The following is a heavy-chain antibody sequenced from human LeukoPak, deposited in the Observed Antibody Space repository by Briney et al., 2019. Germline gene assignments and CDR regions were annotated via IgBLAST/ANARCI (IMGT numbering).Heavy chain of an antibody. V-gene: IGHV3-21*01. CDR2: ISGSGSYI. D-gene: IGHD3-3*02. CDR3: ASHFWNYYRIDH. Sequence: GESLRLSCAASGFSFSTYTMNWARQAPGKGLEWVSSISGSGSYIYYADSVKGRFTISRDNAKNSLYLQMNSLRAEDTAIYYCASHFWNYYRIDHWGQGILVTVSS. J-gene: IGHJ4*02. CDR1: GFSFSTYT.